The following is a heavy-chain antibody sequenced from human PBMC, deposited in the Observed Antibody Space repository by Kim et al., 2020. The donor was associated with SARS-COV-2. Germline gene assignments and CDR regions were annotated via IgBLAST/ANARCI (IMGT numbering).Heavy chain of an antibody. CDR3: ARAHTPAVAVDY. Sequence: YYADSVKGRFTISRDNSKNALYLQMNSLRAEDTAVYYCARAHTPAVAVDYWGQGTLVTVSS. V-gene: IGHV3-30*01. D-gene: IGHD6-19*01. J-gene: IGHJ4*02.